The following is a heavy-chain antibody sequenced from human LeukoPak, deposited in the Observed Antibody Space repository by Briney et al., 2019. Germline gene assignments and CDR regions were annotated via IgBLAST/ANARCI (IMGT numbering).Heavy chain of an antibody. V-gene: IGHV4-59*08. J-gene: IGHJ6*02. CDR3: ARQGHRLTLVDYYGMDV. CDR1: GGSINTDY. Sequence: PSETLSLNCTVSGGSINTDYWSWVRQPPGKGLEWIGYIYYSGSSINYNPSLKSRVTISIDRSKNQFSLKLNSVTAADTAVYYCARQGHRLTLVDYYGMDVWGQGTTVTVSS. D-gene: IGHD1-26*01. CDR2: IYYSGSSI.